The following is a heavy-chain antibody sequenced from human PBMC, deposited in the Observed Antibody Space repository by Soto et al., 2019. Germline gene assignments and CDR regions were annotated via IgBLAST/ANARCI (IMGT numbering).Heavy chain of an antibody. V-gene: IGHV1-2*02. CDR3: ARGQGGSSYYFGMDV. CDR1: GYTFTGYY. Sequence: ASVKVSCKASGYTFTGYYMRWVRQAPGQGLEWMGWINPNSGGTNYAQKFQGRVTMTRDTSISTAYMELSRLRSDDSAVYYCARGQGGSSYYFGMDVWGQGTTVTVSS. D-gene: IGHD1-26*01. CDR2: INPNSGGT. J-gene: IGHJ6*02.